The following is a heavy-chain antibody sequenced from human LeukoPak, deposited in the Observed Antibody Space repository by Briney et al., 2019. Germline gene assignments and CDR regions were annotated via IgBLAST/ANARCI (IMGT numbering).Heavy chain of an antibody. D-gene: IGHD2-21*01. CDR3: ARDVKHKGEPHFDY. CDR2: IIPILGIA. V-gene: IGHV1-69*04. CDR1: GGTFSSYA. Sequence: EASVKVSCKASGGTFSSYAISWVRQAPGQGLEWMGRIIPILGIANYAQKFQGRVTITADKSTSTAYMELSSLRSEDTAVYYCARDVKHKGEPHFDYWGQGTLVTVSS. J-gene: IGHJ4*02.